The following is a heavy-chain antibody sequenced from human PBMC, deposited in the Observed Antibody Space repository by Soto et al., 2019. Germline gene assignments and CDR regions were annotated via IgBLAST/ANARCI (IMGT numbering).Heavy chain of an antibody. CDR2: INHRGSP. CDR3: ARERGTIAVAGVSWSYYYYGMDV. V-gene: IGHV4-34*01. Sequence: AYVNLPLPCAPYGGCLRGYYWSWNRQPPRKGREWSGEINHRGSPNYNPSLKGRVTISVDTSKNQFSLKLSSVTAADTAVYYCARERGTIAVAGVSWSYYYYGMDVWGQGTTVTVAS. CDR1: GGCLRGYY. J-gene: IGHJ6*02. D-gene: IGHD6-19*01.